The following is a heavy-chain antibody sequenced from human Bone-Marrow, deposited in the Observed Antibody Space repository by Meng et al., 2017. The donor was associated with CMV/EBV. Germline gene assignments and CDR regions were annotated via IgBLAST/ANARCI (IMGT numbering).Heavy chain of an antibody. Sequence: SETLSLTCTVSGGSISSSSYYWGWIRQPPGKGLEWIGCIYYSGSTYYNPSLKSRVTISVDTSKNQFSLKLSSVTAADTAVYYCARVNDFWSGYYSGGMDVWGQGTTVTVSS. CDR1: GGSISSSSYY. CDR2: IYYSGST. V-gene: IGHV4-39*07. D-gene: IGHD3-3*01. J-gene: IGHJ6*02. CDR3: ARVNDFWSGYYSGGMDV.